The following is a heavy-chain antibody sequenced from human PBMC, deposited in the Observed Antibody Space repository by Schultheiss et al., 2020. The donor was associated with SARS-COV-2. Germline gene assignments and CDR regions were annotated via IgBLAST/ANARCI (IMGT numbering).Heavy chain of an antibody. D-gene: IGHD6-19*01. Sequence: GGSLRLSCAASGFTFSNAWMSWVRQAPGKGLEWVGRIKSKTDGGTTDYAAPVKGRFTISRDDSKNTLYLQMNSLRAEDTAVYYCAREGIAVGGGYFDYWGQGTLVTVSS. CDR2: IKSKTDGGTT. J-gene: IGHJ4*02. CDR1: GFTFSNAW. CDR3: AREGIAVGGGYFDY. V-gene: IGHV3-15*01.